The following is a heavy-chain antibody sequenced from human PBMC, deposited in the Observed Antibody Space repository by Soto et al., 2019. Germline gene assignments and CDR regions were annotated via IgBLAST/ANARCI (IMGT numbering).Heavy chain of an antibody. CDR1: GFTFSSYA. Sequence: GGSLRLSCAASGFTFSSYAMSWVRQAPGRGLEWVSAISGSGGSTYYADSVKGRFTISRDNSKNTLYLQMNSLRAEDTDVYYCAKDESLPTVTTYYFDYWGQGTLVTVSS. V-gene: IGHV3-23*01. J-gene: IGHJ4*02. D-gene: IGHD4-17*01. CDR2: ISGSGGST. CDR3: AKDESLPTVTTYYFDY.